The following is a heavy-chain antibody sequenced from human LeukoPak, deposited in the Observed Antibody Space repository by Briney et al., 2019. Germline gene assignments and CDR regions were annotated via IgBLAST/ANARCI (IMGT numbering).Heavy chain of an antibody. CDR2: IIPIFGTA. Sequence: SVKVSCKASGGTFSSYAISWVRQAPGQGPEWMGRIIPIFGTANYAQKFQGRVTITTDESTSTAYMELSSLRSEDTAVYYCALSGRATVTPGWFDPWGQGTLVTVSS. CDR3: ALSGRATVTPGWFDP. V-gene: IGHV1-69*05. J-gene: IGHJ5*02. D-gene: IGHD4-17*01. CDR1: GGTFSSYA.